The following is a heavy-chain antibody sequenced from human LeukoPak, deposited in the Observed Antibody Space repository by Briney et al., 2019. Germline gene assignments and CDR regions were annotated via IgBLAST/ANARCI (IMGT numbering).Heavy chain of an antibody. Sequence: GSLRLSCAASGFSVSDNYMSWVRQAPGKGLEWIGSIYYSGSTYYNPSLKSRVTISVDTSKNQFSLKLSSVTAADTAVYYCARRLSSWYVGYFDYWGQGTLVTVSS. V-gene: IGHV4-39*01. J-gene: IGHJ4*02. D-gene: IGHD6-13*01. CDR2: IYYSGST. CDR1: GFSVSDNY. CDR3: ARRLSSWYVGYFDY.